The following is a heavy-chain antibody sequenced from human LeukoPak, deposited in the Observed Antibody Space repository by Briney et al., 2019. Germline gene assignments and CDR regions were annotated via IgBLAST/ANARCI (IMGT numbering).Heavy chain of an antibody. D-gene: IGHD3-10*01. J-gene: IGHJ4*02. Sequence: GGSLRLSCAASGFTFSSYEMNWVRQAPGEGLEWVSYISSSGSTIYYADSVKGRFTISRDNAKNSLYLQMKSLRAEDTAVYYCARERFGTFDYWGQGTLVTVSS. CDR2: ISSSGSTI. CDR1: GFTFSSYE. CDR3: ARERFGTFDY. V-gene: IGHV3-48*03.